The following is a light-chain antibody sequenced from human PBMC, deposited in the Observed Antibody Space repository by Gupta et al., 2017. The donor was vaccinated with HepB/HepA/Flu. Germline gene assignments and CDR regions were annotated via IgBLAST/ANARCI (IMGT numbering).Light chain of an antibody. J-gene: IGKJ1*01. Sequence: EIVLTQSPGTLSLSPGERATLSCRASQSVSSSYLAWYQQKPGQAPRLLLYGASSRATGIPDRFSGSRSATAFTLTIIRLVRPDYAVSYCRQEGSSPPTFGPGTKVEIK. V-gene: IGKV3-20*01. CDR1: QSVSSSY. CDR2: GAS. CDR3: RQEGSSPPT.